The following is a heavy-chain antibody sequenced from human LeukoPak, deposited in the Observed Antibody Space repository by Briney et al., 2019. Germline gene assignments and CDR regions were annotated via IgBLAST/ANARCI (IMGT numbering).Heavy chain of an antibody. CDR1: GGSISSSSYY. D-gene: IGHD3-10*02. Sequence: SETLSLTCTVSGGSISSSSYYWGWIRQPPGKGLEWIGNIYYSGSTYYNPSLKTRVTISVDTSKNQFSLKLSSVTAADTAVYYCARPRTYARDAFDIWDQGTMVTVSS. V-gene: IGHV4-39*01. CDR3: ARPRTYARDAFDI. J-gene: IGHJ3*02. CDR2: IYYSGST.